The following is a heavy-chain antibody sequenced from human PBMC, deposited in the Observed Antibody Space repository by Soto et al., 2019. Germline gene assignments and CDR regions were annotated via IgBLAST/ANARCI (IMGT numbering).Heavy chain of an antibody. CDR1: GYTFSNYG. Sequence: QVQLVQSGAEVKKHGASVKVSCKASGYTFSNYGISWVRQAPGQGLEWLGWISTYSGNTNYAQILQGRVTMTKDTSASTAHMELRSLRSDDTDVYSCAREHTASYIDYWGQGTLVPVSS. CDR3: AREHTASYIDY. J-gene: IGHJ4*02. CDR2: ISTYSGNT. V-gene: IGHV1-18*01. D-gene: IGHD2-21*02.